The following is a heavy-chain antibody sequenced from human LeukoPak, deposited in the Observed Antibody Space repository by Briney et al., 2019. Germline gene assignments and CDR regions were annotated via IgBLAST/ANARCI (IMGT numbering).Heavy chain of an antibody. V-gene: IGHV1-69*01. CDR3: GRYCSSTSCPEGAFDI. CDR2: IIPIFGTA. Sequence: SVKVSCKASGGTFSSYAISWVRQAPGQGLEWMGGIIPIFGTANYAQKFQGRVTITADESTSTAYMELSSLRSEDTAVYYCGRYCSSTSCPEGAFDIWGQGTMVTVSS. D-gene: IGHD2-2*01. CDR1: GGTFSSYA. J-gene: IGHJ3*02.